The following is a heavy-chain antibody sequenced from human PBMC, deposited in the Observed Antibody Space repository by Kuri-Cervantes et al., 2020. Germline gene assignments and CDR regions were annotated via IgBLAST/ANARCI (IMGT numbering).Heavy chain of an antibody. J-gene: IGHJ6*02. CDR2: IYHTGNI. CDR1: GGSVRSHY. D-gene: IGHD3-3*01. CDR3: ARDRKGFLEWLSTSYYYGMDV. Sequence: SETLSLTCTVSGGSVRSHYWSWIRQPPGKGLEWIGYIYHTGNIKYNPSLKSRVTISMDTSKNHFSLKLSSVTAADTAVYYCARDRKGFLEWLSTSYYYGMDVWGQGTTVTVSS. V-gene: IGHV4-59*02.